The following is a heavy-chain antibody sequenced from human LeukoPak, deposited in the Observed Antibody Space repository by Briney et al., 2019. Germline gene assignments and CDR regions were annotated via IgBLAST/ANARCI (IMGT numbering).Heavy chain of an antibody. CDR1: GGSISSYY. V-gene: IGHV4-59*01. CDR2: IYYSGST. CDR3: ARALLYSSGWYGGGDYYYMDV. Sequence: SETLSLTCTVSGGSISSYYWSWIRQPPGKGLEWIGYIYYSGSTNYNPSLKSRVTISVDTSKNQFSMKLSSVTAADTAVYYCARALLYSSGWYGGGDYYYMDVWGKGTTVTISS. D-gene: IGHD6-19*01. J-gene: IGHJ6*03.